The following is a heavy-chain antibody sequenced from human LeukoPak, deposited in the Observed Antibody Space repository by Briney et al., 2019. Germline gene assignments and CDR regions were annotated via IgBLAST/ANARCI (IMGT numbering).Heavy chain of an antibody. CDR1: GYTFTSYY. D-gene: IGHD3-16*02. J-gene: IGHJ4*02. CDR2: INPNSGGT. V-gene: IGHV1-2*02. Sequence: RASVKVSCKASGYTFTSYYMHWVRQAPGQGLEWMGWINPNSGGTNYAQKFQGRVTMTRDTSISTAYMELSRLRSDDTAVYYCARYDYVWGSYPFDYWGQGTLVTVSS. CDR3: ARYDYVWGSYPFDY.